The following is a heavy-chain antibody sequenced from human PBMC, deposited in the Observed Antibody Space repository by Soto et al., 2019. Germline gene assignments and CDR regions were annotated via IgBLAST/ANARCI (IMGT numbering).Heavy chain of an antibody. Sequence: GGSLRLSCAASGFTFSDYYMSWIRQAPGKGLEWVSYISSSGSTIYYADSVKGRFTISRDNAKNSLYLQMNSLRAEDTAVYYCARGRGVWTYDSSGYYFPWYFDLWGRGTLVTVSS. D-gene: IGHD3-22*01. CDR1: GFTFSDYY. V-gene: IGHV3-11*04. CDR3: ARGRGVWTYDSSGYYFPWYFDL. CDR2: ISSSGSTI. J-gene: IGHJ2*01.